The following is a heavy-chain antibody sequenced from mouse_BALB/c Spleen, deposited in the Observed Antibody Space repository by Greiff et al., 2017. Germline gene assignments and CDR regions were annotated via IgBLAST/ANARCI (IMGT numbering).Heavy chain of an antibody. CDR3: ARWDYDDAMDY. CDR2: IYPGSGNT. V-gene: IGHV1-84*02. Sequence: QVQLQQSGPELVKPGASVKISCKASGYPFTDYSINWVKQKPGQGLEWIGWIYPGSGNTKYNEKFKGKATLTVDTSSSTAYMQLSSLTSEDTAVYFCARWDYDDAMDYWGQGTSVTVSS. J-gene: IGHJ4*01. D-gene: IGHD2-4*01. CDR1: GYPFTDYS.